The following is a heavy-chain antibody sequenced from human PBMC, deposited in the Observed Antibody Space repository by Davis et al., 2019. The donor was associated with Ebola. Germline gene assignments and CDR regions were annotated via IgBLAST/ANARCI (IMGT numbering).Heavy chain of an antibody. V-gene: IGHV3-30*03. CDR3: ARDKGPYYDFWSGYYGY. Sequence: GESLKISCAASGFTFSSYGMHWVRQAPGKGLEWVAVISYDGSNKYYADSVKGRFTISRDNSKNTLYLQMNSLRAEDTAVYYCARDKGPYYDFWSGYYGYWGQGTLVTVSS. CDR1: GFTFSSYG. J-gene: IGHJ4*02. D-gene: IGHD3-3*01. CDR2: ISYDGSNK.